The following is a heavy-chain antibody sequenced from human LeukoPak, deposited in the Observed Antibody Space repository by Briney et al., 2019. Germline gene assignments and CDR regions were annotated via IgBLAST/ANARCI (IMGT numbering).Heavy chain of an antibody. CDR3: ARAPGAVYYGMDV. J-gene: IGHJ6*02. CDR1: GFTFSGDY. V-gene: IGHV3-11*01. D-gene: IGHD6-19*01. CDR2: ISSSGSTI. Sequence: GGSLRLSCAASGFTFSGDYMSWIRQAPGKGLEWVSYISSSGSTIYYADSVKGRFTISGDNAKNSLYPQMNSLRAEDTAVYYCARAPGAVYYGMDVWGQGTTVTVSS.